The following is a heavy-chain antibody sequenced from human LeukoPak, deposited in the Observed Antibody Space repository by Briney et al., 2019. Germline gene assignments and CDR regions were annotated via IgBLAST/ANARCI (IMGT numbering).Heavy chain of an antibody. V-gene: IGHV3-20*04. CDR2: INWNGGST. Sequence: PGGSLRLSCAASGFTFDDYTMSWVRQAPGKGLEWVSGINWNGGSTGYADSVKGRFTISRDNAKNSLYLQMNSLRAEDTAVYYCARGIAGSGSYTTDYWGQGTLVTVSS. CDR1: GFTFDDYT. D-gene: IGHD3-10*01. CDR3: ARGIAGSGSYTTDY. J-gene: IGHJ4*02.